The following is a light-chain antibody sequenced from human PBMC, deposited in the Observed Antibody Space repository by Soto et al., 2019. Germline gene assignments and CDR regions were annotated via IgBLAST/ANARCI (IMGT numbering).Light chain of an antibody. CDR1: QSVNTW. V-gene: IGKV1-5*03. J-gene: IGKJ5*01. Sequence: DNQMTQSPSTLSASVGDRVTITCRASQSVNTWLAWYQQKPGKAPNLLIYKASILESGVPLRFSGSGSGTEFTLTISSLQPDDFATYYCQQFDSHPITFGQGTRLEIE. CDR3: QQFDSHPIT. CDR2: KAS.